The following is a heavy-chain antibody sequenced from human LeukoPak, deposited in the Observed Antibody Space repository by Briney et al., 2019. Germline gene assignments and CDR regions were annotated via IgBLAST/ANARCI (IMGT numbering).Heavy chain of an antibody. D-gene: IGHD2-15*01. CDR1: GFTLSSYA. CDR2: ISDTGNT. J-gene: IGHJ4*02. Sequence: GGSLRLSCAASGFTLSSYAMSWVRQAPGKGLEWVSAISDTGNTYHADSVKGRFTISRDSSKNTLFLQMNRLRPEDAAVYYCAKAPVTTCRGAFCYPFDYWGLGTLVTVSS. CDR3: AKAPVTTCRGAFCYPFDY. V-gene: IGHV3-23*01.